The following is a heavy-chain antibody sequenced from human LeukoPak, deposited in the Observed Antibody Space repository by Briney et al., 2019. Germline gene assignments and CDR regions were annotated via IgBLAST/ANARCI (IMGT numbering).Heavy chain of an antibody. J-gene: IGHJ3*02. D-gene: IGHD3-9*01. Sequence: GASVEVSCKASGGTFSSYAISWVRQAPGQGLEWMGGIIPIFGTANYAQKFQGRVTITADESTSTAYMELSSLRSEDTAVYYCARDPDMTASDAFDIWGQGTMVTVSS. V-gene: IGHV1-69*13. CDR3: ARDPDMTASDAFDI. CDR1: GGTFSSYA. CDR2: IIPIFGTA.